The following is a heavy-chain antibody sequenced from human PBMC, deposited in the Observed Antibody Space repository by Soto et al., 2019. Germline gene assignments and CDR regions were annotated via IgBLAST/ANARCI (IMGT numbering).Heavy chain of an antibody. D-gene: IGHD3-3*01. J-gene: IGHJ4*02. Sequence: EVQLVESGGGVVRPGGSLRLSCAASGFTFDDYGMSWVRHAPGKGLEWVSDINWNGGSTAYADSVKGRFTISRDSAKDSLYLEMNSLRAEDTAFYYCARGLNYDVLSGLDYWGQGTLVTVSS. CDR3: ARGLNYDVLSGLDY. CDR1: GFTFDDYG. V-gene: IGHV3-20*04. CDR2: INWNGGST.